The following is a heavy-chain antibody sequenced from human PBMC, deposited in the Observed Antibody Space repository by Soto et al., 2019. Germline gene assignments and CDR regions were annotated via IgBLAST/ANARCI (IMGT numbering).Heavy chain of an antibody. Sequence: TSQTLSLTCTVSGGSTRSSDRYWGRNRQPPGKGLEWIGSIYYTEITHYNPSLESRVTISADTSKNQFSLKLTSVTAVDTAVYYCARREIQGPIHYWGQGTQVTVS. D-gene: IGHD2-21*01. CDR1: GGSTRSSDRY. CDR2: IYYTEIT. J-gene: IGHJ4*02. V-gene: IGHV4-39*07. CDR3: ARREIQGPIHY.